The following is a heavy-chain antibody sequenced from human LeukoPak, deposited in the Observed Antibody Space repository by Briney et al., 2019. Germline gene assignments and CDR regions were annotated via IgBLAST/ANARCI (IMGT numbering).Heavy chain of an antibody. CDR1: GFTLSSSW. J-gene: IGHJ4*02. CDR2: INSDGTST. D-gene: IGHD5-12*01. CDR3: ARGPIKGGYSGYDLDY. V-gene: IGHV3-74*01. Sequence: PGGSLRLSCAPSGFTLSSSWMHWVRQAPGKGLVWVSRINSDGTSTTYAHSVKGRYTISRDNDKNTLYLQINSMRDEDTAVYYCARGPIKGGYSGYDLDYWGEGTLVTVSS.